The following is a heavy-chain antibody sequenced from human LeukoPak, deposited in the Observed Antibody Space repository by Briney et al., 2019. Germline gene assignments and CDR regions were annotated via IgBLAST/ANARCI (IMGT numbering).Heavy chain of an antibody. J-gene: IGHJ4*02. V-gene: IGHV4-30-4*01. Sequence: SETLSLTCTVSGGSISSGDYYWSWLRQPPGKGLEWIGYIYYSGSTYYNPSLKSRVTISVDTSKNQFSLKLSSVTAADTAVYYCARDLLNEGNHLDYWGQGTLVTVSS. CDR3: ARDLLNEGNHLDY. CDR2: IYYSGST. CDR1: GGSISSGDYY. D-gene: IGHD4-23*01.